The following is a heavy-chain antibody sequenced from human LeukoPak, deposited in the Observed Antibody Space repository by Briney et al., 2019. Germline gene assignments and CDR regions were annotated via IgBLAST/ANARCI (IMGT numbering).Heavy chain of an antibody. J-gene: IGHJ3*01. D-gene: IGHD3-16*01. V-gene: IGHV4-59*13. CDR1: GGSISSFY. CDR2: VFYSGNT. Sequence: PSETLSLTCTVSGGSISSFYWNWIRQPPGKGLEWVGYVFYSGNTNYNPSLGSRVTISEDTSKNQFSLNLNPLTAADTAVYYCARGLPGRDAFDVWGQGTVVTVSS. CDR3: ARGLPGRDAFDV.